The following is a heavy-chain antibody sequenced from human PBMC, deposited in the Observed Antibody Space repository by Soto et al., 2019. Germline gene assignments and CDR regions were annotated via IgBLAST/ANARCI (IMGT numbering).Heavy chain of an antibody. CDR1: GFTFSSYG. D-gene: IGHD5-18*01. CDR2: ISYDGSNK. V-gene: IGHV3-30*18. CDR3: AKAPQETNTAMDY. Sequence: QVQLVESGGGVVQPGRSLRLSCAASGFTFSSYGMHWVRQAPGKGLEWVAVISYDGSNKYYADSVKGRFTISRDNSKNTLYLQMNSLRAEDTAVYYCAKAPQETNTAMDYWGQGTLVTVSS. J-gene: IGHJ4*02.